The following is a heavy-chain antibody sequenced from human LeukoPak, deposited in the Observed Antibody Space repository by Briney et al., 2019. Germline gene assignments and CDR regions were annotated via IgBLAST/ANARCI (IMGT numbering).Heavy chain of an antibody. V-gene: IGHV3-30*18. D-gene: IGHD2-21*01. CDR2: ISYDGSNK. Sequence: GGSLRLSCAASGFTFSSYGMHWVRQAPGKGLEWVAVISYDGSNKYYADSVKGRFTISRDNSKNTLYLQMDSLRAEDTAVYYCAKLWWEPNDYWGQGTPVTVSS. CDR3: AKLWWEPNDY. CDR1: GFTFSSYG. J-gene: IGHJ4*02.